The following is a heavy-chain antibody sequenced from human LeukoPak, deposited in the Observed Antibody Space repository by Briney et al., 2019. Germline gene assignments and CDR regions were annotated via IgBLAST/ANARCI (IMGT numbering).Heavy chain of an antibody. CDR2: IKQDGSEK. V-gene: IGHV3-7*01. J-gene: IGHJ4*02. Sequence: GGSLRLSCAASGFTFSSYWMSWVRQARGKGREGVVIIKQDGSEKYYVDSVTGRFTISRDNAMNSLFLHMNTLRAEDTAVYYCARVRWSAAGDWGQGTLVTVSS. CDR3: ARVRWSAAGD. CDR1: GFTFSSYW. D-gene: IGHD6-13*01.